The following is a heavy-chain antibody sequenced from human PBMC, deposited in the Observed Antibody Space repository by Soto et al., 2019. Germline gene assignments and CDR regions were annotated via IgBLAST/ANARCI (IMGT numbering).Heavy chain of an antibody. J-gene: IGHJ4*02. V-gene: IGHV4-59*06. D-gene: IGHD1-26*01. Sequence: PSETLSLTXSVSGASTVSHYHWTWIRQPPGKGLERMGYIFNSGTTFYNPSLTSRLSISMDTSGNHFSLELRSVTAADTAVYYCALALGPTTGLDYWGQGTLVTVSS. CDR3: ALALGPTTGLDY. CDR1: GASTVSHYH. CDR2: IFNSGTT.